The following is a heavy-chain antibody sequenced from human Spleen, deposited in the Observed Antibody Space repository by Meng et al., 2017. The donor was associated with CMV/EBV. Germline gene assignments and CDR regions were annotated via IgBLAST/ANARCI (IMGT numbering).Heavy chain of an antibody. J-gene: IGHJ4*02. CDR1: TFTNYA. Sequence: TFTNYAMSWVRQAPGKGLEWVSVIRGPGGGTYYADSVKGRFTISRDNSKNTVFLQMNSLMAEDTAVYYCAKDGLKDSSGYYPTPFDYWGQGTLVTVSS. D-gene: IGHD3-22*01. CDR2: IRGPGGGT. V-gene: IGHV3-23*01. CDR3: AKDGLKDSSGYYPTPFDY.